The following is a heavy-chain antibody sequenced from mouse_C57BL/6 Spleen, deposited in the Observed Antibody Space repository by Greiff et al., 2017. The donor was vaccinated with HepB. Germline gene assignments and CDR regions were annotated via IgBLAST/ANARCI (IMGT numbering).Heavy chain of an antibody. CDR1: GYSITSGYY. V-gene: IGHV3-6*01. D-gene: IGHD2-3*01. CDR2: ISYDGSN. Sequence: EVKLMESGPGLVKPSQSLSLTCSVTGYSITSGYYWNWIRQFPGNKLEWMGYISYDGSNNYNPSLKNRISITRDTSKNQFFLKLNSVTTEDTATYYCARRGLLRAMDYWGQGTSVTVSS. J-gene: IGHJ4*01. CDR3: ARRGLLRAMDY.